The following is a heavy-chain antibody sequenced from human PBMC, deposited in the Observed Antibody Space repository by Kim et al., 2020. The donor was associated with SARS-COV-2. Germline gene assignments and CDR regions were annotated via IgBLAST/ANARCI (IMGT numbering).Heavy chain of an antibody. CDR2: VYHRGST. CDR1: GGSISTSHYY. CDR3: ARRTEEGGYFDY. V-gene: IGHV4-39*01. Sequence: SETLSLTCTFYGGSISTSHYYWAWIRQPPGKGLEWIGTVYHRGSTYYTPSLKSRLTISVDTTRDQVSLRLTSATAADTVIYYCARRTEEGGYFDYWGQGTLVTVSS. J-gene: IGHJ4*02.